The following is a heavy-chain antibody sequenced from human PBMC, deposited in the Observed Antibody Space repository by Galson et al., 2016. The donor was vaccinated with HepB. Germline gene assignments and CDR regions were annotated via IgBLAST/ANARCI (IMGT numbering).Heavy chain of an antibody. CDR1: GFTFSIHD. J-gene: IGHJ6*04. V-gene: IGHV3-13*01. CDR2: IETSGAT. Sequence: SLRLSCAASGFTFSIHDMHWVRQATGKGLEWVSAIETSGATYYPDSVQGRFTISRENGKHSLYLQMDSLRAGDTAVYYCTRGKSLWTMPWNYGVDVWGKGTTVTVSS. D-gene: IGHD2-2*01. CDR3: TRGKSLWTMPWNYGVDV.